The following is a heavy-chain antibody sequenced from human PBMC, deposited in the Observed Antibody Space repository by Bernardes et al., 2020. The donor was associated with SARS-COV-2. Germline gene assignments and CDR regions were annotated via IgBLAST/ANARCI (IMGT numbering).Heavy chain of an antibody. CDR2: ISAYNGNT. D-gene: IGHD3-9*01. Sequence: ASVKVSCKASGYTFTSYGISWVRQAPGQGLEWMGWISAYNGNTNYAQKLQGRVTMTTDTSTSTAYMELRSLRSDDTAVYYCARDVPYYDILTDETGIDYWGQGTLVTVSS. V-gene: IGHV1-18*01. J-gene: IGHJ4*02. CDR1: GYTFTSYG. CDR3: ARDVPYYDILTDETGIDY.